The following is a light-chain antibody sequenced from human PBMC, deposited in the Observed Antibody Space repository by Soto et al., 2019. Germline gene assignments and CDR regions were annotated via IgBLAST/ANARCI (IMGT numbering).Light chain of an antibody. V-gene: IGLV2-11*01. J-gene: IGLJ1*01. Sequence: QSALTQPRSVSGSPGQSVTVSCTGTSSDVGRFNYVTWYQQHPGKAPKLIISDVNKRPSGVSDRFSGSKSGNTASLTISGLHAEDEADYYCCSFAGRIFVFGTGTKVTVL. CDR1: SSDVGRFNY. CDR2: DVN. CDR3: CSFAGRIFV.